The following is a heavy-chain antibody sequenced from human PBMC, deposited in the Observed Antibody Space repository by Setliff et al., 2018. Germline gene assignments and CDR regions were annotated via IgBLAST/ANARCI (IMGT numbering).Heavy chain of an antibody. CDR1: GFTFSSYW. Sequence: GGSLRLSCAASGFTFSSYWMSWVRQAPGKGLEWVANINQDGSEKYYADSVKGRFTISRNNSKNSLYLQMNSLRADDTAVYYCARPGRSNYWDSFDYWGQGTLVTVSS. CDR2: INQDGSEK. CDR3: ARPGRSNYWDSFDY. V-gene: IGHV3-7*01. J-gene: IGHJ4*02. D-gene: IGHD3-10*01.